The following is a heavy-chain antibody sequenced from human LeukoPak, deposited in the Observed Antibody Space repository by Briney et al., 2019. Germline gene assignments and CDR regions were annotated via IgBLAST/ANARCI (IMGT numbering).Heavy chain of an antibody. CDR1: GFTFSSYG. D-gene: IGHD1-26*01. CDR3: AKMVGAIHGHDY. V-gene: IGHV3-30*18. CDR2: ISYDGSNK. Sequence: PGGSLRLSCAASGFTFSSYGMHWVRQAPGKGLEWVAVISYDGSNKYYADSVKGRFTISRDNSKNTLYLQMNSLRAEDTAVYYCAKMVGAIHGHDYWGQGTLVTVSS. J-gene: IGHJ4*02.